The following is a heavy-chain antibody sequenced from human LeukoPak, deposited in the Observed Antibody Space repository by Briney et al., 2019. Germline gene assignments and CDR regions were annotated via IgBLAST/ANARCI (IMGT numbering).Heavy chain of an antibody. J-gene: IGHJ6*04. V-gene: IGHV1-2*02. D-gene: IGHD3-22*01. CDR3: ARISSSGYYYDEYYYCMDV. Sequence: WASVKLSCKASGYTFSGYYMHWVRQAPGQGLEWIGWINPNSGGTKEGQKFQGRVSMASDTSISTAYMELSRLRSDATAVYYCARISSSGYYYDEYYYCMDVGGEGTTVTVSS. CDR2: INPNSGGT. CDR1: GYTFSGYY.